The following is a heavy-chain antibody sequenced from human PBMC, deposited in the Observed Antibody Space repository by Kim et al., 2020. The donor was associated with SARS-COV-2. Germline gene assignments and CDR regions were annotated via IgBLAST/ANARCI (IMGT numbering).Heavy chain of an antibody. D-gene: IGHD6-13*01. Sequence: SSPSFQGQVTISADKSISTAYLQWSSLKASDTAMYYCARHARLAAAGIDYWGQGTLVTVSS. J-gene: IGHJ4*02. CDR3: ARHARLAAAGIDY. V-gene: IGHV5-51*01.